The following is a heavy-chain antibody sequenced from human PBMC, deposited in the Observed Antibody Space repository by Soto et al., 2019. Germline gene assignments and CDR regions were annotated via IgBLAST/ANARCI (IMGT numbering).Heavy chain of an antibody. CDR3: ARGESVVGDY. Sequence: SVKVSCKASGYTFTSYAMHWVRQAPGQRLEWMGWINPGNGNTKCSQKFQDRVTITRDTSASTAYMELSSLRSEDTAVYYCARGESVVGDYWGQGTLVTVSS. CDR1: GYTFTSYA. D-gene: IGHD2-15*01. J-gene: IGHJ4*02. CDR2: INPGNGNT. V-gene: IGHV1-3*01.